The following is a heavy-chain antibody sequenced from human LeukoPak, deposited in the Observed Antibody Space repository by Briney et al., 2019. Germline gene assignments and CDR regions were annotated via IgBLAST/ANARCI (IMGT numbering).Heavy chain of an antibody. J-gene: IGHJ6*02. Sequence: GASVKVSCKASGYTFTGYYMLWVRQAPGQGLEWMGWINPNSGGTNYAQKFQGRVTMTRDTSISTAYMELSRLRSDDTAVYYCARVTTVTTYGMDVWGQGTTVTVSS. V-gene: IGHV1-2*02. CDR2: INPNSGGT. D-gene: IGHD4-11*01. CDR3: ARVTTVTTYGMDV. CDR1: GYTFTGYY.